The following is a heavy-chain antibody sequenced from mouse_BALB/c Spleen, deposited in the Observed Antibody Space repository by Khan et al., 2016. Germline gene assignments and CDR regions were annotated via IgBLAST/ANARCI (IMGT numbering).Heavy chain of an antibody. CDR1: GYTFTNYG. CDR3: AIYRYYYGSSKYVDV. D-gene: IGHD1-1*01. Sequence: QIQLVQSGPELKKPGETVKISCKASGYTFTNYGMNWVKQAPGKDLKWMGWINTYTGEPTYADDFKGRFAFSLETSASTAYLQINNLRNENTATYFCAIYRYYYGSSKYVDVWGAGTTVTVSS. J-gene: IGHJ1*01. V-gene: IGHV9-3-1*01. CDR2: INTYTGEP.